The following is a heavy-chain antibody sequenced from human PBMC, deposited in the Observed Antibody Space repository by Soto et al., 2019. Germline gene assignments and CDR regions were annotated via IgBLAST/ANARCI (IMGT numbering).Heavy chain of an antibody. J-gene: IGHJ6*02. V-gene: IGHV5-10-1*01. CDR3: ARLAGYSYGYAVLQYYYGMDV. CDR2: IDPSDSYT. CDR1: GYSFTSYW. Sequence: GESLKISCKGSGYSFTSYWISWVRQMPGKGLEWMGRIDPSDSYTNYSPSFQGHVTISADKSISTAYLQWSSLKASDTAMYYCARLAGYSYGYAVLQYYYGMDVWGQGTTVTVSS. D-gene: IGHD5-18*01.